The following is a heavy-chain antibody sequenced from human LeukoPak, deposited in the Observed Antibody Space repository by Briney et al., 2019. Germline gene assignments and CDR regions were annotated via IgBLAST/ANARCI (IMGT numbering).Heavy chain of an antibody. CDR2: ISSSSSTI. Sequence: PGGSLRLSCAASGFTFSSYSMNWVRQAPGKGLEWVSYISSSSSTIYYADSVKGRFTISRDYSKNTLYLRMSSLRAEDTAVYYCAKTYSSGWWDLDFWGQGTLVSVSS. D-gene: IGHD6-19*01. CDR3: AKTYSSGWWDLDF. CDR1: GFTFSSYS. V-gene: IGHV3-48*01. J-gene: IGHJ4*02.